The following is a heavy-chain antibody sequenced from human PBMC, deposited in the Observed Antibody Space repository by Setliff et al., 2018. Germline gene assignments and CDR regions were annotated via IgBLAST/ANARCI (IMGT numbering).Heavy chain of an antibody. Sequence: SETLSLTCAIYGQSFSDYYWSWVRQPPGKGLEWIGEIYHSGSTNYNPSLKSRVTISVDTSKNQFSLKLSSVTAADTAVYYCARHLWGSGTFEIVNAFYGQGGSYYHYGMDVWGQGTTVTVSS. CDR1: GQSFSDYY. V-gene: IGHV4-34*01. D-gene: IGHD3-10*01. CDR2: IYHSGST. J-gene: IGHJ6*02. CDR3: ARHLWGSGTFEIVNAFYGQGGSYYHYGMDV.